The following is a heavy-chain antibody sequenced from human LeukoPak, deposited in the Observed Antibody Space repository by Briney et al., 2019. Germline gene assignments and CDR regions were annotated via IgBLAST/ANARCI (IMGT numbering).Heavy chain of an antibody. V-gene: IGHV3-11*01. CDR3: ARDHCGGDCYPVNAFDI. J-gene: IGHJ3*02. CDR1: GFTFSDYY. CDR2: ISSSGSTI. D-gene: IGHD2-21*02. Sequence: GGSLRLSCAASGFTFSDYYVSWIRQAPGKGLEWVSYISSSGSTIYYADSVKGRFTISRDNAKNSLYLQMNSLRAEDTAVYYCARDHCGGDCYPVNAFDIWGQGTMVTVSS.